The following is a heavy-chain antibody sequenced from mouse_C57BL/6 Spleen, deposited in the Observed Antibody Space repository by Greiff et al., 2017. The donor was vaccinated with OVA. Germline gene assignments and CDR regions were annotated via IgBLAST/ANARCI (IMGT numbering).Heavy chain of an antibody. J-gene: IGHJ2*01. CDR3: ARQLGFDY. CDR1: GFTFSDYG. Sequence: EVKLEESGGGLVKPGGSLKLSCAASGFTFSDYGMHWVRQAPEKGLEWVAYISSGSSTIYYADTVKGRFTISRDNAKNTLFLQMTSLRAEDTAMYYCARQLGFDYWGQGTTLTVSS. D-gene: IGHD4-1*02. V-gene: IGHV5-17*01. CDR2: ISSGSSTI.